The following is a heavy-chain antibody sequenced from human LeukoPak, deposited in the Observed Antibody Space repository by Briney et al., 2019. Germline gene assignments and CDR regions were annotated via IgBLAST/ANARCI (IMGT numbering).Heavy chain of an antibody. CDR3: ARDCSSTSCRETW. J-gene: IGHJ4*02. CDR2: IYYSGST. Sequence: SETLSLTCTVSGGSISSSSYYWGWIRQPPGKGLEWIGSIYYSGSTYYNPSLKSRVTISVDTSKNQFSLKLSSVTAADTAVYYCARDCSSTSCRETWWGQGTLVTVSS. V-gene: IGHV4-39*07. D-gene: IGHD2-2*01. CDR1: GGSISSSSYY.